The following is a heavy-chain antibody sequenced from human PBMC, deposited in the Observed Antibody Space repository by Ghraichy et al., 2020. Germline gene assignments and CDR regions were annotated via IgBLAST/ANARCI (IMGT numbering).Heavy chain of an antibody. J-gene: IGHJ4*02. Sequence: GGSLRLSCAASGFTFDDYAMYWVRQAPGKGLEWVSGINWNSANIGHGDSVKGRFTISRDNAKNSLYLQMSSLRVEDTALYYCVKGGSSSTYTYFDYWGQGSLVTVSS. CDR2: INWNSANI. CDR3: VKGGSSSTYTYFDY. D-gene: IGHD6-6*01. CDR1: GFTFDDYA. V-gene: IGHV3-9*01.